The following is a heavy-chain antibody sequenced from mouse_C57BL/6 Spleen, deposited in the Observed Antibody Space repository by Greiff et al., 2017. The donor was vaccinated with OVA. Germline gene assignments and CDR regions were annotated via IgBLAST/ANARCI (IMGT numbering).Heavy chain of an antibody. CDR3: ASYYYGLDY. CDR1: GYSITSGYY. CDR2: ISYDGSN. D-gene: IGHD1-1*01. Sequence: ESGPGLVKPSQSLSLTCSVTGYSITSGYYWNWIRQFPGNKLEWMGYISYDGSNNYNPSLKNRISITRDTSKNQFFLKLNSVTTADTATYYCASYYYGLDYWGQGTTLTVSS. J-gene: IGHJ2*01. V-gene: IGHV3-6*01.